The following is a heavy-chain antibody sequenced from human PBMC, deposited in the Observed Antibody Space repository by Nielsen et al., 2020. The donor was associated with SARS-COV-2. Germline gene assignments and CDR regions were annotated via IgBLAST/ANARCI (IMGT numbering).Heavy chain of an antibody. CDR3: ARGPVDTAMVYIPDYYYGIDV. D-gene: IGHD5-18*01. CDR1: GYTFTSYD. Sequence: ASVKVSCKASGYTFTSYDINWVRQATGQGLEWMGWMNPNSGNTGYAQKFQGRVTMTRNTSISTAYMELSSLRSEDTAVYYCARGPVDTAMVYIPDYYYGIDVWGQGTTVTVSS. J-gene: IGHJ6*02. CDR2: MNPNSGNT. V-gene: IGHV1-8*01.